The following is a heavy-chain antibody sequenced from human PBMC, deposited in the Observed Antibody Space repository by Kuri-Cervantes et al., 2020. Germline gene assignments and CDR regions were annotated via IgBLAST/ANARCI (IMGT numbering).Heavy chain of an antibody. Sequence: ASVKVSCKASGYTFTSYAMNWVRQAPGQGLEWMGWINTNTGNLTYAQGFTGRFVFSLDTSVSTAYLQISSLKAEDTAVYYCARDRIAVAFGHFGYGMDVWGQGTTVTVS. CDR1: GYTFTSYA. J-gene: IGHJ6*02. D-gene: IGHD6-19*01. CDR3: ARDRIAVAFGHFGYGMDV. V-gene: IGHV7-4-1*02. CDR2: INTNTGNL.